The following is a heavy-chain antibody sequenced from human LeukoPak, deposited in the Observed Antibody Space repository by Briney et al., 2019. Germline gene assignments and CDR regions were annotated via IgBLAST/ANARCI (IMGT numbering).Heavy chain of an antibody. CDR2: IIPIFGTA. D-gene: IGHD3-22*01. Sequence: ASMKVSCKASGGTLSSYAISWVRQAPGQGLEWMGGIIPIFGTANYAQKFQGRVTITADESTSTAYMELSSLRSEDTAVYYCAREYSSGLPQDVWGQGTTVTVSS. V-gene: IGHV1-69*13. J-gene: IGHJ6*02. CDR3: AREYSSGLPQDV. CDR1: GGTLSSYA.